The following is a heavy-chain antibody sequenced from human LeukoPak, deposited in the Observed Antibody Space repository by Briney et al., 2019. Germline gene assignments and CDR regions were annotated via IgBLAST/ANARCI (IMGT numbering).Heavy chain of an antibody. D-gene: IGHD6-19*01. CDR1: GGSFSGYY. CDR3: ARDVGSSGGPYFDY. CDR2: IYYSGST. V-gene: IGHV4-59*01. J-gene: IGHJ4*02. Sequence: SETLSLTCAVYGGSFSGYYWSWIRQPPGKGLEWFGNIYYSGSTNYNPSLKSRVTISVDTSRNQFSLKLSSVAAADTAMYYCARDVGSSGGPYFDYWGQGALVTVSS.